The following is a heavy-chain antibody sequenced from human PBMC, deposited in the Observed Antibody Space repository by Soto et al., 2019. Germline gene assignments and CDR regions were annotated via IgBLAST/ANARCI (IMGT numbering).Heavy chain of an antibody. CDR1: GFTFSDYS. D-gene: IGHD2-8*02. J-gene: IGHJ4*02. V-gene: IGHV3-21*06. CDR3: ARFETAGHGPGRPED. Sequence: GGSLRLSCAASGFTFSDYSMNWLRQAPGKGLEWVSSINGNSIYILYADSVKGRFTISRDNAANSLYLQMNSLTVEDTAVYFCARFETAGHGPGRPEDWGQGTLVTVSS. CDR2: INGNSIYI.